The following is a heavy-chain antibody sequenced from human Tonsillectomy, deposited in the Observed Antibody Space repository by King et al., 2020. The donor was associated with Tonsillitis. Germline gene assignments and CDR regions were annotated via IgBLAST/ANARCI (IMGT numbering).Heavy chain of an antibody. Sequence: QLVQSGGGLVKPGGSLRLSCAASGFTFSSYSMNWFRQAPGKGLEWVSSISSSSSYIYYADSVKGRFTISRDNAKNSLYLQMNSLRAEDTAVDYCARGVGATYFDYWGQGTLVTVSS. V-gene: IGHV3-21*01. D-gene: IGHD1-26*01. CDR3: ARGVGATYFDY. CDR2: ISSSSSYI. J-gene: IGHJ4*02. CDR1: GFTFSSYS.